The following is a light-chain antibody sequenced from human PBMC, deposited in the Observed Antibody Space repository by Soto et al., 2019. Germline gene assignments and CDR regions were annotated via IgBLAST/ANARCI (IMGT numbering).Light chain of an antibody. Sequence: QSVLTQPPSVSAAPGQTVTISCSGSNSNIGNNYVSWYQHLPGTAPRLLIYDNEKRPSGIPDRFSGSKSGTSATLGITGLQTGDEADYYCGTWDNSLIAGVFGGGTKLTVL. J-gene: IGLJ3*02. CDR2: DNE. V-gene: IGLV1-51*01. CDR3: GTWDNSLIAGV. CDR1: NSNIGNNY.